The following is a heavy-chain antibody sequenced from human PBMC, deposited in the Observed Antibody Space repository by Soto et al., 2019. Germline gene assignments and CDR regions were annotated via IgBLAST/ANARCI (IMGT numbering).Heavy chain of an antibody. J-gene: IGHJ6*03. CDR2: ISGSGSTI. CDR3: ASGVAASHFYYYYMDV. CDR1: GFTFSDYY. V-gene: IGHV3-11*01. D-gene: IGHD2-15*01. Sequence: QVQLVESGGGLVKPGGSLRLSCEASGFTFSDYYMSWIRQAPGKGLEWVSYISGSGSTIYYADSVKGRFTISRDNAKNSLHLQMNSLRAEDTAVYYCASGVAASHFYYYYMDVWGKGTTVTVSS.